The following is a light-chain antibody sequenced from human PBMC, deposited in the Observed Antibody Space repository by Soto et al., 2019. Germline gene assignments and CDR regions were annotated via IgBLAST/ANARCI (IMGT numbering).Light chain of an antibody. Sequence: DIQMTQSPSTLSASVGDRVTITCRASQSISSWLAWYQQKPGKAPKLLIYKASSLECGVPSRFSGSGSGTEFPLTISSLQPDDFATYYCQQYNSYSETFGPGTKVEIK. J-gene: IGKJ1*01. CDR3: QQYNSYSET. V-gene: IGKV1-5*03. CDR1: QSISSW. CDR2: KAS.